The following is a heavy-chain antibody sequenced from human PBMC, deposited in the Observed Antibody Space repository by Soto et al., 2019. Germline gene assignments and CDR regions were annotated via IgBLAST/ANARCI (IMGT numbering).Heavy chain of an antibody. D-gene: IGHD6-6*01. V-gene: IGHV1-18*04. Sequence: QVQLVQSGAEVKKPGASVKVSCKASGYTFTSYSISWVRQAPGQGLEWMGWISAYNGNTNYAQKLQGRVTMTTDTSTSTAYMELRSLRSDDTAVYYCARDPSSESSSSFFDPWGQGTLVTVSS. CDR2: ISAYNGNT. CDR3: ARDPSSESSSSFFDP. J-gene: IGHJ5*02. CDR1: GYTFTSYS.